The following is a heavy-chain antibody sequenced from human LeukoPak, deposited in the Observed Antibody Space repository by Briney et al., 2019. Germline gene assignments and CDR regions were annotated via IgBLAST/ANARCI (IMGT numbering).Heavy chain of an antibody. D-gene: IGHD3-9*01. CDR2: VLPIFGTA. Sequence: SVKVSCKASGGTVSSYVISWVRQAPGQGLEWMGGVLPIFGTAIYAERWQGRVTITADESTSTAYMELKSLRSEDTAIYYCARAEDQGRYFDWLPGFAPWGQGTLVIVSS. CDR3: ARAEDQGRYFDWLPGFAP. J-gene: IGHJ5*02. V-gene: IGHV1-69*01. CDR1: GGTVSSYV.